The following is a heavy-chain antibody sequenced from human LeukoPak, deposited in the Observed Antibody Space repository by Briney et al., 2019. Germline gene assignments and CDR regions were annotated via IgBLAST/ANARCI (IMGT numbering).Heavy chain of an antibody. CDR3: ARRWDGKTFDY. Sequence: SETLSLTCAVSGYSISSGYYWGWIRQPPGKGLEWIGSIYHSGSTYYNPYLKSRVTISVDTSKNQFSLKLSSVTAADTAVYYCARRWDGKTFDYWGQGTLVTVSS. V-gene: IGHV4-38-2*01. J-gene: IGHJ4*02. CDR2: IYHSGST. D-gene: IGHD1-26*01. CDR1: GYSISSGYY.